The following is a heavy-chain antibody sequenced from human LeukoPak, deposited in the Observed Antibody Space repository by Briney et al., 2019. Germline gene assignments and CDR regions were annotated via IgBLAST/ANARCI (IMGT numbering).Heavy chain of an antibody. CDR1: GYTFTGYY. D-gene: IGHD6-19*01. CDR2: INPNSGGT. CDR3: AREFHFASHGAVAADY. J-gene: IGHJ4*02. Sequence: ASVKVSCKASGYTFTGYYMHWVRQAPGQGLEWMGRINPNSGGTNYAQKFQGRVTMTRDTSISTAYMELSRLRSDDTAVYYCAREFHFASHGAVAADYWGQGTLVTVSS. V-gene: IGHV1-2*06.